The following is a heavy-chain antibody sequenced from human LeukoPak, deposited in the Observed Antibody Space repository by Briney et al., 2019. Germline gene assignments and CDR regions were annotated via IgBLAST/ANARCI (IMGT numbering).Heavy chain of an antibody. J-gene: IGHJ4*02. V-gene: IGHV3-11*06. D-gene: IGHD3-22*01. CDR1: GFTFSDYY. CDR2: ISSSSSYI. CDR3: ARDRPDYDSSGYYYV. Sequence: GGSLRLSCAASGFTFSDYYMSWIRQAPGKGLEWVSSISSSSSYIYYADSVKGRFTISRDNAKNSLYLQMNSLRAEDTAVYYCARDRPDYDSSGYYYVWGQGTLVTVSS.